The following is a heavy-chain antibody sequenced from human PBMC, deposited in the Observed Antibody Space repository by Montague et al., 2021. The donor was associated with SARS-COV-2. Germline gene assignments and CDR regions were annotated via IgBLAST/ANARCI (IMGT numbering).Heavy chain of an antibody. CDR2: IYTSGTT. V-gene: IGHV4-61*02. CDR3: ARFTAATSSLDF. CDR1: GGSISSPGYY. J-gene: IGHJ4*02. Sequence: TLSLTCTVSGGSISSPGYYWSWIRQPAGKGLEWIGRIYTSGTTNYNPSLKSRVTISVDTSKNQFSLKLTSVTAADTAVYYCARFTAATSSLDFWGQGTLVPVSP. D-gene: IGHD3-16*01.